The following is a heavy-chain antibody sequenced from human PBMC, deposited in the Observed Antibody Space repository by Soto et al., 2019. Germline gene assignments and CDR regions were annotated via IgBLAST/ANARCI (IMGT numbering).Heavy chain of an antibody. CDR2: ISDSGKTI. V-gene: IGHV3-11*01. D-gene: IGHD4-4*01. J-gene: IGHJ5*02. CDR1: GFTFSDHY. Sequence: GGSLRLSCAASGFTFSDHYMSWIRQTPGKGLEWVSYISDSGKTIYYADSVKGRFTISRDNAKNSLYLQMNSLRVEDTAMYYCARPGPNYVDSSDLWGQGVLVTVSS. CDR3: ARPGPNYVDSSDL.